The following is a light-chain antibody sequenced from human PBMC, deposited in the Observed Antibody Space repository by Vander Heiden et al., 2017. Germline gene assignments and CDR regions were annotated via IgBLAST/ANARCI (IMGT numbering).Light chain of an antibody. CDR2: GAS. CDR3: QQYNNWL. V-gene: IGKV3-15*01. CDR1: QSVSSN. Sequence: IVMTQSLATLSLSPGERAPLSCRARQSVSSNLAWYQQRPGQAPRILVYGASTRATGIPARCSGSGSGTEFTLTISSLQSEDFAVYYCQQYNNWLFGQGTKLEIK. J-gene: IGKJ2*01.